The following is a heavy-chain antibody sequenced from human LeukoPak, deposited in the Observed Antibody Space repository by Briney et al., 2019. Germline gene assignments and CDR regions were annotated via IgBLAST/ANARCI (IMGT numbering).Heavy chain of an antibody. D-gene: IGHD5-18*01. Sequence: ASVKVSCKASGYTFTGYYMHWVRQAPGQGLEWMGWINPNSGGTNYAQKLQGWVTMTRDTSISTASMELSRLRSDDTAVYYCARSPTWIQLWFDYWGQGTLVTVSS. J-gene: IGHJ4*02. CDR1: GYTFTGYY. CDR3: ARSPTWIQLWFDY. CDR2: INPNSGGT. V-gene: IGHV1-2*04.